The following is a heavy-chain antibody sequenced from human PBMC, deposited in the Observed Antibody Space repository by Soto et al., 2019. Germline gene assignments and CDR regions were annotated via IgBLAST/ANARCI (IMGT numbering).Heavy chain of an antibody. CDR3: ASAVTYGDYVFDY. CDR2: IIPIFGTA. CDR1: GGTFSSYA. J-gene: IGHJ4*02. D-gene: IGHD4-17*01. Sequence: QVQLVQSWAEVKKPGSSVKVSCKASGGTFSSYAISWVRQAPGQGLAWMGGIIPIFGTANYAQKFQGRGTITADDSTSTAYMELSSLRSEDTAVYYCASAVTYGDYVFDYWGQGTLVTVSS. V-gene: IGHV1-69*12.